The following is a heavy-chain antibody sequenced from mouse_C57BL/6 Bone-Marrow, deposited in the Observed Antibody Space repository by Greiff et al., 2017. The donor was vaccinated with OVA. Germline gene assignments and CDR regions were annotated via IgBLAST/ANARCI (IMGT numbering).Heavy chain of an antibody. D-gene: IGHD2-3*01. J-gene: IGHJ1*03. CDR3: ARDVYDGYYLYWYFDV. CDR2: IYPGDGDT. V-gene: IGHV1-82*01. Sequence: QVQLQQSGPELVKPGASVKISCKASGYAFSSSWMNWVKQRPGKGLEWIGRIYPGDGDTNYNGKFKGKATLTADKSSSTASMQLSSLTSEDSAVYFCARDVYDGYYLYWYFDVWGTGTTVTVSS. CDR1: GYAFSSSW.